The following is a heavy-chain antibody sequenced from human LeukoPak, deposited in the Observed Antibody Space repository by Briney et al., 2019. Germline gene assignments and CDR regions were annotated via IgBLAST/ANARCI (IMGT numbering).Heavy chain of an antibody. CDR2: ISGSGGST. D-gene: IGHD3-22*01. CDR1: GFTFDDYA. Sequence: PGGSLRLSCAASGFTFDDYAMHWVRQAPGKGLEWVSAISGSGGSTYYADSVKGRFTISRDNSKNTLYLQMNSLRAEDTAVYYCAMLGITMIVVNYWGQGTLVTVSS. J-gene: IGHJ4*02. V-gene: IGHV3-23*01. CDR3: AMLGITMIVVNY.